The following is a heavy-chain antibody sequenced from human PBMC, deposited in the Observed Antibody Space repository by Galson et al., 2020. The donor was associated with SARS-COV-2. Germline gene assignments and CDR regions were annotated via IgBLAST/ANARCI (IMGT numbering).Heavy chain of an antibody. CDR3: ARDYYNSRDRYYFDS. Sequence: ASVKVSCKASGYTFTRYAMNWVRQAPGQGLEYMGWINTNTGNPTYAQGFAGRFVFSLDTSVSTAYLEISSLKAEDTAVYFCARDYYNSRDRYYFDSWGQGALVTVS. V-gene: IGHV7-4-1*02. CDR1: GYTFTRYA. D-gene: IGHD3-22*01. CDR2: INTNTGNP. J-gene: IGHJ4*02.